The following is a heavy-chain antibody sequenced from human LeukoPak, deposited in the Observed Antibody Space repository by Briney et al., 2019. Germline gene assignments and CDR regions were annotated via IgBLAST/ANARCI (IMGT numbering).Heavy chain of an antibody. D-gene: IGHD1-26*01. CDR1: GGSINRSSYY. Sequence: SETLSLTCSVAGGSINRSSYYWGWIRQAPRKGLEWIGSVYYDGNTYYNPNPSLKSRANVSMDTSRNQFSLKLRSVTAADTAVYYCTKDSGHHRTDCWGQGTLVTVSS. CDR2: VYYDGNT. J-gene: IGHJ4*02. V-gene: IGHV4-39*02. CDR3: TKDSGHHRTDC.